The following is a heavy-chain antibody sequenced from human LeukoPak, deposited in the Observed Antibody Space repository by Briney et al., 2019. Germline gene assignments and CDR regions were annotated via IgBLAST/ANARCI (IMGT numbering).Heavy chain of an antibody. CDR3: AKDRSIILWFGELLGY. CDR1: GFTFSSYA. Sequence: GGSLRLSCAASGFTFSSYAMSWVCQAPGKGLEWVSAISGSGGSTYYADSVKGRFTISRDNSKNALYLQMNSLSAEDTAVYYCAKDRSIILWFGELLGYWGQGTLVTVSS. V-gene: IGHV3-23*01. CDR2: ISGSGGST. D-gene: IGHD3-10*01. J-gene: IGHJ4*02.